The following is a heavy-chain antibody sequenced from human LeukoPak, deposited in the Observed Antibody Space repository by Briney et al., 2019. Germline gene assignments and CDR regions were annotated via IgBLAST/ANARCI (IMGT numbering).Heavy chain of an antibody. D-gene: IGHD3-22*01. V-gene: IGHV1-18*01. CDR1: GYTFTSYG. J-gene: IGHJ3*02. CDR3: ARAPTYYYESSGGYFDI. Sequence: GASVKVSCKASGYTFTSYGISWVRQAPGQGLEWMGWISAYNGNTNYAQKIQGRVTMTTDTSTSTAYMELRSLRSDDTAVYYCARAPTYYYESSGGYFDIWGQGTKVTVSS. CDR2: ISAYNGNT.